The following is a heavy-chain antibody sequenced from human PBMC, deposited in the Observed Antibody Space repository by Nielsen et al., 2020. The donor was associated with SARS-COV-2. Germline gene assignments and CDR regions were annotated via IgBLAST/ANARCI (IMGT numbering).Heavy chain of an antibody. CDR1: GFTFDDYA. V-gene: IGHV3-9*01. CDR2: ISWNSGSI. J-gene: IGHJ3*02. D-gene: IGHD1-26*01. Sequence: GGSLRISCAASGFTFDDYAMHWVRQAPGKGLEWVSGISWNSGSIGYADSVKGRFTISRDNAKNSLYLQMNSLRAEDTALYYCARAYSGSYWGAFDIWGQGTMVTVSS. CDR3: ARAYSGSYWGAFDI.